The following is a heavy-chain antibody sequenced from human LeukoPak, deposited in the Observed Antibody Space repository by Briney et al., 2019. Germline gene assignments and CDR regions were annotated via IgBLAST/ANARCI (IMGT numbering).Heavy chain of an antibody. CDR3: ARENSHRDIVVVPAAIPHWFDP. D-gene: IGHD2-2*01. CDR2: ISAYNGNT. V-gene: IGHV1-18*01. Sequence: GASVKVSCKASGYTFTSYGISWVRQAPGQGLEWMGWISAYNGNTNYAQKLQGRVTMTTDTSTSTVYMELSSLRSEDTAVYYCARENSHRDIVVVPAAIPHWFDPWGQGTLVTVSS. J-gene: IGHJ5*02. CDR1: GYTFTSYG.